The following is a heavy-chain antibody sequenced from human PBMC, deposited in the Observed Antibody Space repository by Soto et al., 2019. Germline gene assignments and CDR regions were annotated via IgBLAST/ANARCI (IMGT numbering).Heavy chain of an antibody. CDR3: ARHRAEVVVTDDAFDI. D-gene: IGHD2-21*02. CDR2: IYYSGST. Sequence: SETLSLTCTVSGGSISSSSYYWGWIRQPPGKGLEWIGSIYYSGSTYYNPSLKSRVTISVDTSKNQFSLKLSSVTAADTAVYYCARHRAEVVVTDDAFDIWGQGTMVTVSS. V-gene: IGHV4-39*01. J-gene: IGHJ3*02. CDR1: GGSISSSSYY.